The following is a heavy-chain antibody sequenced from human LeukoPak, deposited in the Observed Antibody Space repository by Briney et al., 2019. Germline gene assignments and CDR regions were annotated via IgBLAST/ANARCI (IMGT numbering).Heavy chain of an antibody. D-gene: IGHD3-3*01. V-gene: IGHV3-74*01. CDR2: INTDGSDA. CDR1: GFSFSSYW. CDR3: AKGDDFWSA. J-gene: IGHJ5*02. Sequence: GGSLRLSCAASGFSFSSYWIHWVRQAPGKGLVWASRINTDGSDATYADSVKGRFTISRDNAKNTLYLQMYSLRAEDTAVYYCAKGDDFWSAWGQGTLVTVSS.